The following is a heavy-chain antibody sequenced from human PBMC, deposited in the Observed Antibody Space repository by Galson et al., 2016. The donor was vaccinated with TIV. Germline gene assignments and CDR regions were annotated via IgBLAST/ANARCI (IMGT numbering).Heavy chain of an antibody. D-gene: IGHD3-3*01. Sequence: CAISGDSVSSNSAAWNWLRQSPSRGLEWLGRTFYRSKWYNDYAPSVKSRITINPDTSKNQFSLQLNSVTPEDTAVYYCARATPSVFGIIITLDSWGQGTPVTVSS. CDR3: ARATPSVFGIIITLDS. CDR2: TFYRSKWYN. J-gene: IGHJ4*02. CDR1: GDSVSSNSAA. V-gene: IGHV6-1*01.